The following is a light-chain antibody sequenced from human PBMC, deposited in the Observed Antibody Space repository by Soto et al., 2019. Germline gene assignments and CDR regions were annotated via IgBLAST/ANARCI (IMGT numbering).Light chain of an antibody. CDR2: GVS. CDR3: QQYDNWPRT. CDR1: QSVNTKY. V-gene: IGKV3-20*01. Sequence: EIVLTQSPGTLSLSPGERATLSCRASQSVNTKYLAWYQQKPGQAPRLLISGVSSRATGIPDRFSGSGSGTDFILTISRVEPEDFAVYYCQQYDNWPRTFGQGTRVDFK. J-gene: IGKJ1*01.